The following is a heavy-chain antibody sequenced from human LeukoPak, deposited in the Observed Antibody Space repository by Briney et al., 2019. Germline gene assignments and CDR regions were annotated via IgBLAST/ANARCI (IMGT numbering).Heavy chain of an antibody. D-gene: IGHD5-24*01. V-gene: IGHV3-23*01. CDR1: GFSFGTYT. CDR2: IRHSDGST. Sequence: GESLRLSCAASGFSFGTYTMYWVRQAPGKGLEWVSGIRHSDGSTYYADSVKGRFSISRDNSKNTLYLQMNSLRAEDTALYYCAKDQNAYNYVFDYWGQGTLVTVSS. J-gene: IGHJ4*02. CDR3: AKDQNAYNYVFDY.